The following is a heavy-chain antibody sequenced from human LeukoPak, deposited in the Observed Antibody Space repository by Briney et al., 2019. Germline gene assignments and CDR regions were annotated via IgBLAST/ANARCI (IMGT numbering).Heavy chain of an antibody. Sequence: SETLSLTCTVSGGSISSYYWSWIRQPPGKGLDWIGYIYYSGSTNYNPSLKSRVIISVDTSKNQFSLNLISATAADTAVYYCARGTAQTVNTYAFDIWGQGTMVTVSS. CDR2: IYYSGST. CDR1: GGSISSYY. V-gene: IGHV4-59*01. J-gene: IGHJ3*02. CDR3: ARGTAQTVNTYAFDI. D-gene: IGHD4-17*01.